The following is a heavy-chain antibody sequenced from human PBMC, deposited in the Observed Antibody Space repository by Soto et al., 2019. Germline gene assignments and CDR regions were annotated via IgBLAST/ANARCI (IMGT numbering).Heavy chain of an antibody. CDR2: IKQDGSEK. D-gene: IGHD6-13*01. CDR1: GFTFSNYW. CDR3: ARIASAGRGWDV. V-gene: IGHV3-7*01. J-gene: IGHJ6*02. Sequence: EVQLVESGGGLVQPGGSLRLSCAASGFTFSNYWMIWVRQAPGKGLEWVGNIKQDGSEKNYVDSVKGRFTISRDNAKNSLLLQMNSLRAEDTAVYSWARIASAGRGWDVWGQGTTVIVSS.